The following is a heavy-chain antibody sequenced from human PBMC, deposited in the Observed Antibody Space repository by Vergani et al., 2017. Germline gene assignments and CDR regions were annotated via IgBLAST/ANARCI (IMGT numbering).Heavy chain of an antibody. CDR3: ARDRGGGGSSWYGTLGY. CDR1: GYTFTSYY. D-gene: IGHD6-13*01. J-gene: IGHJ4*02. CDR2: INPSGGST. V-gene: IGHV1-46*01. Sequence: QVQLVQSGAEVKKPGASVKVSCKASGYTFTSYYMHWVRQAPGQGLEWMGIINPSGGSTSYAQKFQGRVTMTRDTSTSTVYMELSSRRSEDTAVYYCARDRGGGGSSWYGTLGYWGQGTLVTVSS.